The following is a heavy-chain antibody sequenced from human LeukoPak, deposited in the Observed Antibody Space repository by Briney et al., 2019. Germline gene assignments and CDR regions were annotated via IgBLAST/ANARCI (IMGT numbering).Heavy chain of an antibody. Sequence: GGSLRLSCAASGFTFSSYCMHWVRQAPGKGLEWVAVISYDGSNKYYADSVKGRFTISRDNSKNTLYLQRNSLRAEDTAVYYCAKDYSGGWYDYWGQGTLVTVSS. CDR3: AKDYSGGWYDY. D-gene: IGHD6-19*01. CDR2: ISYDGSNK. CDR1: GFTFSSYC. V-gene: IGHV3-30*18. J-gene: IGHJ4*02.